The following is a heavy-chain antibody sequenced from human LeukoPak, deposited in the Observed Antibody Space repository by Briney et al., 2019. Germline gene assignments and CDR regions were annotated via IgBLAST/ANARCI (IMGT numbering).Heavy chain of an antibody. CDR2: INTIGGSI. CDR1: GYTFTSYY. J-gene: IGHJ4*02. Sequence: ASVKVSCKAAGYTFTSYYMRWVRHAPGQWLEWMGIINTIGGSISYAQKSQGRVTMTRDTSTRTVYIELSSLRSEDTAVYYCARPGSPYSGYDRHFDYCGQGTLVSVSS. D-gene: IGHD5-12*01. CDR3: ARPGSPYSGYDRHFDY. V-gene: IGHV1-46*01.